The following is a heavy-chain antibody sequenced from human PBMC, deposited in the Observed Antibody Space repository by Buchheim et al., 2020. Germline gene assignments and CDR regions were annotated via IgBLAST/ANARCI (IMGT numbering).Heavy chain of an antibody. CDR2: IYLGEIT. CDR3: VRNGEYALDN. J-gene: IGHJ4*02. CDR1: GGSFSSSKW. D-gene: IGHD3-10*01. V-gene: IGHV4-4*02. Sequence: QVQLQESGPGLVQPSGTLSLTCAVSGGSFSSSKWWSWVRQPPGKGLEWIGVIYLGEITTYNPSLESRVTMSLDKSKNQLSLRLRSVTAADTAVYYCVRNGEYALDNWGQGTL.